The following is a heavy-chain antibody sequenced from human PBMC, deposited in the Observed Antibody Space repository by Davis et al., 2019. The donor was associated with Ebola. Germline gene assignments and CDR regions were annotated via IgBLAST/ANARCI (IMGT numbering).Heavy chain of an antibody. V-gene: IGHV3-23*01. Sequence: PGGSLRLSCAGSGFAFNRYAMNWVRQAPGKGLEWVSSISYSGSYIFYADSVKGRFTISRDNSKKTLYLQMNSLRAEDTAVYYCAKSGLSFGVVKYHYGMDVWGKGTTVTVSS. D-gene: IGHD3-3*01. CDR1: GFAFNRYA. J-gene: IGHJ6*04. CDR2: ISYSGSYI. CDR3: AKSGLSFGVVKYHYGMDV.